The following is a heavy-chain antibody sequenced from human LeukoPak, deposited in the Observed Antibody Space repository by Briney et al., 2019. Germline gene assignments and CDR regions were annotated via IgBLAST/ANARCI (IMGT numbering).Heavy chain of an antibody. D-gene: IGHD6-19*01. CDR1: EFTFSSYW. V-gene: IGHV3-7*01. CDR2: IKQDGSER. J-gene: IGHJ4*02. CDR3: ARDGGWYRDY. Sequence: GGSLRLSCAASEFTFSSYWMSWVRQAPGKGLEWVANIKQDGSERNYVDSVKGRFTISRDNAKNSLYLQTNSLRAEDTAVYYCARDGGWYRDYWGQGTLVTVSS.